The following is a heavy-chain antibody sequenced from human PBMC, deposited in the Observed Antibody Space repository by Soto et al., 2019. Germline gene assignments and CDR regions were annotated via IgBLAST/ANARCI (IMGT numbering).Heavy chain of an antibody. J-gene: IGHJ3*02. CDR1: GFTFSSYS. Sequence: EVPLVESGGGLVKPGGSLRLSFVDSGFTFSSYSMNWVRQAPGKGLEWVSSISSSSSPIFYADSLKGRFTISRDNAKNSLYLQMNSLRAEDTAVYYCVRGGRGYTRDDVFDIWGQGTMVTVSS. CDR2: ISSSSSPI. CDR3: VRGGRGYTRDDVFDI. D-gene: IGHD2-2*02. V-gene: IGHV3-21*06.